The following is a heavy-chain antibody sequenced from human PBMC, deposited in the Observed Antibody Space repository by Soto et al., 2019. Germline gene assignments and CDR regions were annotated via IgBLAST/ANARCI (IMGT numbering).Heavy chain of an antibody. J-gene: IGHJ3*02. CDR3: ARDYYGYSGYEYMHDAFDI. V-gene: IGHV3-30-3*01. D-gene: IGHD5-12*01. CDR2: ISYDGSNK. Sequence: PVGSLRLSCAASGFTFSSYAMSWVRQAPGKGLEWVAVISYDGSNKYYADSVKGRFTISRDNSKNTLYLQMNSLRAEDTAVYYCARDYYGYSGYEYMHDAFDIWGQGTMVTVSS. CDR1: GFTFSSYA.